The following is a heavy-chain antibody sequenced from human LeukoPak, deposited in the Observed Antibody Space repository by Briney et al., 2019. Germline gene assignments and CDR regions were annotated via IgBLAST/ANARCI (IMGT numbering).Heavy chain of an antibody. CDR3: ATAPVWDYYYMDV. D-gene: IGHD7-27*01. J-gene: IGHJ6*03. Sequence: SETLSLTCTVSGGSISSYYWSWIRQPPGKGLEWIGYIYYSGSTNYNPSLKSRVTISVDTSKNQFSLKLSSVTAADTAVYYCATAPVWDYYYMDVWGKGTTVTVS. V-gene: IGHV4-59*01. CDR2: IYYSGST. CDR1: GGSISSYY.